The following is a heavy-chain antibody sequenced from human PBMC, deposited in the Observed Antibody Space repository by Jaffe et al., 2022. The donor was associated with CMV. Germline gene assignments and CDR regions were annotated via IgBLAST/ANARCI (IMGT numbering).Heavy chain of an antibody. CDR3: ARVLAAAGWYFDL. CDR2: ISSSSSYI. Sequence: EVQLVESGGGLVKPGGSLRLSCAASGFTFSSYSMNWVRQAPGKGLEWVSSISSSSSYIYYADSVKGRFTISRDNAKNSLYLQMNSLRAEDTAVYYCARVLAAAGWYFDLWGRGTLVTVSS. CDR1: GFTFSSYS. V-gene: IGHV3-21*01. D-gene: IGHD6-13*01. J-gene: IGHJ2*01.